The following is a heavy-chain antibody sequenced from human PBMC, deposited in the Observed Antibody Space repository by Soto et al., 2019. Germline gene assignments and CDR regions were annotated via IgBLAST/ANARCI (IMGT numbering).Heavy chain of an antibody. Sequence: GGSLRLSCEASGFTFSGFDMHWVRQPTGKGLEWVSTIGTAGDTYYAVSVKGRFTISRDNAKNSLSLQMNSLRAGDTAVYSCARGQEVGAHFFDSWGQGTQVTVSS. CDR2: IGTAGDT. V-gene: IGHV3-13*01. CDR3: ARGQEVGAHFFDS. D-gene: IGHD2-15*01. CDR1: GFTFSGFD. J-gene: IGHJ4*02.